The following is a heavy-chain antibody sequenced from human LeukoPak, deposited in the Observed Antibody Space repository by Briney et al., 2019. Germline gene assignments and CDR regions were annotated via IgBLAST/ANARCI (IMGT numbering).Heavy chain of an antibody. J-gene: IGHJ6*02. CDR1: GFTFDDYA. CDR3: ARSHYYDSSGYYYYYYGMDV. D-gene: IGHD3-22*01. Sequence: GGSLRLSCAASGFTFDDYAMHWVRQAPGKGLEWVSGISWNSGNIGYADSVKGRFTISRDNAKNSLYLQMNSLRAEDTALYYCARSHYYDSSGYYYYYYGMDVWGQGTTVTVSS. V-gene: IGHV3-9*01. CDR2: ISWNSGNI.